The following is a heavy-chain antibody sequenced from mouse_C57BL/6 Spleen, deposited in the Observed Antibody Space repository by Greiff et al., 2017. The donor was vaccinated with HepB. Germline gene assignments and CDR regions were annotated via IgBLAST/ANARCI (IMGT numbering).Heavy chain of an antibody. CDR2: IYPGDGDT. J-gene: IGHJ4*01. CDR3: ARAYYSNYGAMDY. CDR1: GYAFSSSW. V-gene: IGHV1-82*01. D-gene: IGHD2-5*01. Sequence: VQLQQSGPELVKPGASVKISCKASGYAFSSSWMNWVKQRPGKGLEWIGRIYPGDGDTNYNGKFKGKATLTADKSSSTAYMQLSSLTSEDSAVYVCARAYYSNYGAMDYWGQGTSVTVSS.